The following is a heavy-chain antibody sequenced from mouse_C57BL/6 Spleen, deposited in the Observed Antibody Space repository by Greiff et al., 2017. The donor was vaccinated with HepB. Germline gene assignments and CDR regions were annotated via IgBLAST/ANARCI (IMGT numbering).Heavy chain of an antibody. Sequence: EVQLQESGPELVKPGASVKISCKASGYSFTGYYMNWVKQSPEKSLEWIGEINPSTGGTTYNQKFKAKATLTVDKSSSTAYMQLKSLTSEDSAVYYCASGGSSLYYFDYWGQGTTLTVSS. CDR3: ASGGSSLYYFDY. CDR1: GYSFTGYY. CDR2: INPSTGGT. J-gene: IGHJ2*01. V-gene: IGHV1-42*01. D-gene: IGHD1-1*01.